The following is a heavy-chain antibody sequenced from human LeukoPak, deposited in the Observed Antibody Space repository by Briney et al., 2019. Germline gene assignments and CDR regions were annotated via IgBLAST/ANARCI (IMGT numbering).Heavy chain of an antibody. CDR2: IYTSGST. CDR3: ARGPTGPNHRVGAFDI. Sequence: PSETLSLTCTVSGGSISSYYWSWIRQPAGTGLEWIGRIYTSGSTNYNPSLKSRVTMSVDTSKNQFSLKLSSVTAADTAVYYCARGPTGPNHRVGAFDIWGQGTMVTVSS. D-gene: IGHD1-14*01. CDR1: GGSISSYY. J-gene: IGHJ3*02. V-gene: IGHV4-4*07.